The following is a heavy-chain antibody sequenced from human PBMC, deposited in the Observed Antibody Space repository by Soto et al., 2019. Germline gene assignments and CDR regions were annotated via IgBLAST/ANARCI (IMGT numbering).Heavy chain of an antibody. D-gene: IGHD6-6*01. CDR2: ISTYNGNT. V-gene: IGHV1-18*01. J-gene: IGHJ4*02. Sequence: QVQLLQSGAEVKKPGASVRVSCKASGYSFTRFGISCVRQSPGQGLEWVGRISTYNGNTKYAQKLEGRITVSTDTCTRTADMELRSLRSYDTAVYYCARAPQYSTSPQGCDYWCKGTLLTVSS. CDR1: GYSFTRFG. CDR3: ARAPQYSTSPQGCDY.